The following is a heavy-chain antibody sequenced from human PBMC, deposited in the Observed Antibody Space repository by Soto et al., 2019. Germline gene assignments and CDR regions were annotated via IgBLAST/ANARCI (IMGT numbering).Heavy chain of an antibody. CDR1: GFTFSSYA. Sequence: EVQLLESGGGLVQPGESLRLSCAASGFTFSSYAMSWVRQAPGKGLEWVSVISGSDDSTYYADSVKGRFTISRDNSKNTLYLQMNSLRAEDTAVYYCAKRGSSSTFDYWGQGTLFTVSS. J-gene: IGHJ4*02. V-gene: IGHV3-23*01. D-gene: IGHD6-6*01. CDR3: AKRGSSSTFDY. CDR2: ISGSDDST.